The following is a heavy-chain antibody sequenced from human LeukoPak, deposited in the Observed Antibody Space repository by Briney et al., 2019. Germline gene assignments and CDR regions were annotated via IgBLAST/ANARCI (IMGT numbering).Heavy chain of an antibody. CDR2: INPNSGGT. V-gene: IGHV1-2*06. J-gene: IGHJ3*01. CDR1: AYTFTDYY. D-gene: IGHD3-22*01. CDR3: ARYYYDTSSVFDV. Sequence: ASVKVSCKASAYTFTDYYMHWVRQAPGQGLESMGPINPNSGGTNYAQKFQGRVTMTRDTSISTAYMELSRLRSDDTAVYYCARYYYDTSSVFDVWGQGTRVTVSS.